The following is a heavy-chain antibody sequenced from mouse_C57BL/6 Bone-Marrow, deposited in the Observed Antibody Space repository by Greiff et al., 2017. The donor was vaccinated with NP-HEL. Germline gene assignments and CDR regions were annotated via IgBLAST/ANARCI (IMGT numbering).Heavy chain of an antibody. V-gene: IGHV2-5*01. CDR1: GFSLTRYG. Sequence: QVQLQQSGPGLVQPSQSLSITCTVSGFSLTRYGVHWVRQSPGQGLEWLGVIWRGGSTDYNAAFMSRLSITKDNSKSQVFFKMNSLQADDTAIDYGAKPYGSSYYYAMDYWGQGTSVTVSS. CDR2: IWRGGST. J-gene: IGHJ4*01. CDR3: AKPYGSSYYYAMDY. D-gene: IGHD1-1*01.